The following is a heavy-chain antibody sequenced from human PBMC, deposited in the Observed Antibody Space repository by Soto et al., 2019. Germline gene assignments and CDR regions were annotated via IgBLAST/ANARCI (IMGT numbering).Heavy chain of an antibody. D-gene: IGHD6-19*01. J-gene: IGHJ6*02. V-gene: IGHV1-69*01. CDR2: IVPIFGTS. Sequence: QVQLVQSGPEVKKPGSSVKVSCKASGITIRTYGISWVRQAPGQWLEWMGGIVPIFGTSSYAEKFQGRLTFTADDSTSTAYMELSSVTSEDSAVYYCARDGPGGVQLWPPSHFSRYGMEVWGQGTTVIVSS. CDR1: GITIRTYG. CDR3: ARDGPGGVQLWPPSHFSRYGMEV.